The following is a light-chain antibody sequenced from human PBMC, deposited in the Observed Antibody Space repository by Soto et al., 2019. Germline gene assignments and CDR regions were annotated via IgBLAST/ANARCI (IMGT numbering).Light chain of an antibody. CDR3: QQYKSYPLT. Sequence: DIQMTQSPSTLSASVGDRVTITCRASQSISSWLAWYQQKPGKAPNLLIYKASSLASGVPSRFSGSGSGTEFTLTISSLQPDDFANYYCQQYKSYPLTFGGGTKVEIK. CDR2: KAS. V-gene: IGKV1-5*03. J-gene: IGKJ4*01. CDR1: QSISSW.